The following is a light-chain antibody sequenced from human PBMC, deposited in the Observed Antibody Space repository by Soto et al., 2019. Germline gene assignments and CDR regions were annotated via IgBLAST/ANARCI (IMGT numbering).Light chain of an antibody. Sequence: DSQRTQSTSTLSSSVGARVTITCRASPSINYWLAWYQQKPGKAPKLLIYDASTLESGVPSRFSGSGSGTEFTLTISSLQHDDFATYCWQQHNTYPRTFGHGTILEIK. CDR1: PSINYW. CDR2: DAS. J-gene: IGKJ5*01. CDR3: QQHNTYPRT. V-gene: IGKV1-5*01.